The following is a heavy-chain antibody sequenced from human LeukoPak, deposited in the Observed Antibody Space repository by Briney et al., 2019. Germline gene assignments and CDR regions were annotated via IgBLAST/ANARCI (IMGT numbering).Heavy chain of an antibody. CDR3: ARPRTRGYSYGYDY. CDR2: INHSGST. Sequence: SETLSLTCAVYGGSFSVYYWSWIRQPPGKGLEWIGEINHSGSTNYNPSLKSRVTISVDASKNKFSLKLNSVTAADTAVYYCARPRTRGYSYGYDYWGQGTLVTVSS. CDR1: GGSFSVYY. J-gene: IGHJ4*02. D-gene: IGHD5-18*01. V-gene: IGHV4-34*01.